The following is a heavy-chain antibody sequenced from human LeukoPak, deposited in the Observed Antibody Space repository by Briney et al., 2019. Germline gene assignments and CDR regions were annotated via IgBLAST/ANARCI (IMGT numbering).Heavy chain of an antibody. V-gene: IGHV3-23*01. J-gene: IGHJ6*02. CDR1: GFTFSSYA. CDR2: ISGSGGST. CDR3: AKALIVVATGYYYGMDV. Sequence: PGGSLRLSCAASGFTFSSYAMSRVRQAPGKGLEWVSAISGSGGSTYYADSVKGRFTISRDNSKNTLYLQMNSLRAEDTAVYYCAKALIVVATGYYYGMDVWGQGTTITVSS. D-gene: IGHD3-22*01.